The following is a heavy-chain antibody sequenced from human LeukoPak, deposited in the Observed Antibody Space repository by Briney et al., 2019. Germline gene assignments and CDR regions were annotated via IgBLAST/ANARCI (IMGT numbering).Heavy chain of an antibody. Sequence: GGSLRLSCVASGFSFSNYWKSWVRQAPGKGLEWVANIKQGGSQKNYVDSVKGRFTISRDNAKNSLYLQMNSLRAEDTAVYYCASDRFSSGDFWGQGTLVAVSS. CDR3: ASDRFSSGDF. J-gene: IGHJ4*02. CDR2: IKQGGSQK. V-gene: IGHV3-7*01. CDR1: GFSFSNYW. D-gene: IGHD6-19*01.